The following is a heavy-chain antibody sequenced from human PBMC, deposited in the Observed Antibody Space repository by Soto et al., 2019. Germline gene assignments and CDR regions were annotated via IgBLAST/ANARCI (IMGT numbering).Heavy chain of an antibody. V-gene: IGHV1-69*02. CDR3: ARGYSNHPWSFAYFDY. CDR1: GGTFSSYT. J-gene: IGHJ4*02. Sequence: QVQLVQSGAEVKKPGSSVKVSCKASGGTFSSYTISWVRQAPGQGLEWMGRIIPILGIANYAQKFQGRVTITADKSTSTAYMELSSLRSEDTAVYYCARGYSNHPWSFAYFDYWGQGTLVTVSS. CDR2: IIPILGIA. D-gene: IGHD4-4*01.